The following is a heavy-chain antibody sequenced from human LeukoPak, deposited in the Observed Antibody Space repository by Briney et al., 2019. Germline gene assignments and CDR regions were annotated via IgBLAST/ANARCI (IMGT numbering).Heavy chain of an antibody. V-gene: IGHV4-39*07. J-gene: IGHJ5*02. Sequence: SETLSLTCTVSGGSISSSPYYWGWLRQPPGKGLEWIGSIYYSGTTHYSPSLESRVTISVDTSKNRFSLKLASVTAADTAIYYCAKGAGGFSYYNWFDPWGQGTLVTVSS. CDR3: AKGAGGFSYYNWFDP. CDR2: IYYSGTT. D-gene: IGHD5-18*01. CDR1: GGSISSSPYY.